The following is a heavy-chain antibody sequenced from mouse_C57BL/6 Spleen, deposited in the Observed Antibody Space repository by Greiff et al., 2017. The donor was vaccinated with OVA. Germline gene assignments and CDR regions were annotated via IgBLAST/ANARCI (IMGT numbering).Heavy chain of an antibody. CDR3: ARVDPLSFFAY. V-gene: IGHV1-26*01. CDR1: GYTFTDYY. J-gene: IGHJ3*01. CDR2: INPNNGGT. Sequence: EVQLQQSGPELVKPGASVKISCKASGYTFTDYYMNWVKQSHGKSLEWIGDINPNNGGTSYNQKFKGKATLTVDKSSSTAYMELRSLTSEDSAVYYCARVDPLSFFAYWGQGTLVTVSA.